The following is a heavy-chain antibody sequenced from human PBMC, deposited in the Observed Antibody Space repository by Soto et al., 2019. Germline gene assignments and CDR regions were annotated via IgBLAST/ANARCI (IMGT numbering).Heavy chain of an antibody. J-gene: IGHJ5*02. D-gene: IGHD6-19*01. Sequence: ASVKVSCKASGYPFTSYYLHWVRQAPGQGPEWMGRINVSDGSTRYAQNFQGRVTMTRDTSTTTVYMELSPLRSDDTAVYYCAREAAVAGTAFDHWGQGALVTVSS. CDR1: GYPFTSYY. V-gene: IGHV1-46*01. CDR3: AREAAVAGTAFDH. CDR2: INVSDGST.